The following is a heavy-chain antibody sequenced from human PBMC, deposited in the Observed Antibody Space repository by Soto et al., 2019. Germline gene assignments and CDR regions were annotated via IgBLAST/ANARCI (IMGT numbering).Heavy chain of an antibody. CDR3: TTYHRYNWNYMGY. Sequence: EVQLLESGGGLVQPGGSLRLSCAASGFTFSSYAMSWVRQAAGKGLEWVSAISGSGGSTYYADSVKGRFTISRDNSKNTLYLQMNSLRAEDTAVYYCTTYHRYNWNYMGYWGQGTLVTVSS. CDR1: GFTFSSYA. V-gene: IGHV3-23*01. CDR2: ISGSGGST. D-gene: IGHD1-20*01. J-gene: IGHJ4*02.